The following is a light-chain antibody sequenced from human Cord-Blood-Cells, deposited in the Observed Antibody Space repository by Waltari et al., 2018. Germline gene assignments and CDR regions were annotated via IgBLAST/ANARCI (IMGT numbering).Light chain of an antibody. V-gene: IGLV2-23*01. CDR3: CSYAGSSTFGV. CDR1: SSDVGCYNL. CDR2: EGS. J-gene: IGLJ3*02. Sequence: QSALTQPASVSGSPGQSLTISCTGTSSDVGCYNLVFWYQQHPGKAPKLMIYEGSKRPSGVSNRFSGSKSGNTASLTISGLQAEDEADYYCCSYAGSSTFGVFGGGTKLTVL.